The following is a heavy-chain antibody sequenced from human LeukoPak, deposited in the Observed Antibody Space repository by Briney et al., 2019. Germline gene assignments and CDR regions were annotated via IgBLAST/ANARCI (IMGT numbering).Heavy chain of an antibody. D-gene: IGHD5-18*01. CDR2: ISSSGSTI. V-gene: IGHV3-48*03. Sequence: GGSLRLSCAASGFTFSSYEMNWVRQAPGKGLEWVSYISSSGSTIYYADSVKGRFTISRDNAKNSLYLQMNSLRAEDTAVYSCVRGAYNYGYIFDFWGQGTLVTVSS. J-gene: IGHJ4*02. CDR1: GFTFSSYE. CDR3: VRGAYNYGYIFDF.